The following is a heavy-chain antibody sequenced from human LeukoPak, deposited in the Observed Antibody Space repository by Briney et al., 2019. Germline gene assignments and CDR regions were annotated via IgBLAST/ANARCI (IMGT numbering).Heavy chain of an antibody. J-gene: IGHJ5*02. Sequence: GRSLRLSCAASGFTFSTYAMHWVRQAPGKGLEWVAVISYDGTIQYYADSVKGRFTISRDNSRNTLYLQMNSLRAEDTAVYYCARPLYISSWYFDPWGQGTLVTVSS. D-gene: IGHD6-13*01. V-gene: IGHV3-30-3*01. CDR3: ARPLYISSWYFDP. CDR1: GFTFSTYA. CDR2: ISYDGTIQ.